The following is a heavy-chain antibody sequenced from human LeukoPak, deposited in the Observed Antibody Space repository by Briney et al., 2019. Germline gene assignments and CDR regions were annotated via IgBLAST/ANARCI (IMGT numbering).Heavy chain of an antibody. CDR3: ATYSSLNTREFQY. V-gene: IGHV3-7*01. Sequence: GGSVRLSWAAAGLTFSRDWMGWVRQAAGKGREWEANIRQDGGETYSGDSVNGRFIISRDTTKTSLFLQMNRLRAEDTAVYYCATYSSLNTREFQYWGQGTLVTVSP. J-gene: IGHJ1*01. CDR1: GLTFSRDW. CDR2: IRQDGGET. D-gene: IGHD6-13*01.